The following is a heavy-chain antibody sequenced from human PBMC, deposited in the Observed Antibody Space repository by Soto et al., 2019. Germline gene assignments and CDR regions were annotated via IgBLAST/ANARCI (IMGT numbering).Heavy chain of an antibody. CDR1: GFSLDDYG. CDR3: ARMGGLFYYYYMDV. J-gene: IGHJ6*03. Sequence: QLVESGGGGGRPGGSLRLSCEASGFSLDDYGMTLVRQAPWKGLEWVSSIDWTGDNTGYADSVKGRFIISRDNAKNSLFLQMNSLRAEDTAFYYCARMGGLFYYYYMDVWGKGTTVTVSS. V-gene: IGHV3-20*04. D-gene: IGHD3-16*01. CDR2: IDWTGDNT.